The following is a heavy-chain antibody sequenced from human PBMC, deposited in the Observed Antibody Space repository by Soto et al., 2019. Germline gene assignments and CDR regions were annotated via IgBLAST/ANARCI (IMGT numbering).Heavy chain of an antibody. V-gene: IGHV4-31*02. CDR3: ARALYGSGYFDL. CDR2: IYSSGST. Sequence: TMSVTRPLSDGSGSSCRYYLSWIRQNPGKGLEWIGYIYSSGSTYYNTSLKSRVTISVDTSKNQFSLKLSSVTAADTAVYYCARALYGSGYFDLWGRGSLVTVSS. CDR1: DGSGSSCRYY. D-gene: IGHD2-15*01. J-gene: IGHJ2*01.